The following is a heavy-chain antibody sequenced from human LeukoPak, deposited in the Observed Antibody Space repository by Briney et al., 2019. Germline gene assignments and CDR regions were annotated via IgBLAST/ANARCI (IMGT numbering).Heavy chain of an antibody. CDR1: GYTFTGYY. V-gene: IGHV1-2*02. CDR2: INPNSGGT. J-gene: IGHJ5*02. Sequence: GASVRVSCKASGYTFTGYYMHWVRQAPGQGLEWMGWINPNSGGTNFAQKFQGRVTMTRDTSISTAYMELSSLTSDDTAVYYCARDASGSAAPYNWFDPWGQGTLVTVSS. D-gene: IGHD3-10*01. CDR3: ARDASGSAAPYNWFDP.